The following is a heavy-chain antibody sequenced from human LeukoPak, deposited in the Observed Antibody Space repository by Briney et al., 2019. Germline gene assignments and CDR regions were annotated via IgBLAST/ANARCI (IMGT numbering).Heavy chain of an antibody. V-gene: IGHV3-11*05. Sequence: GGSLRLSCAASGFTFSDYYMSWIRQAPGKGLEWVSYISSSSSYTNYADSVKGRFTISRDNAKNSLYLQMNSLRAEDTAVYYCARVRVSYYGMDVWGQGITVTVSS. J-gene: IGHJ6*02. CDR2: ISSSSSYT. D-gene: IGHD3-3*01. CDR3: ARVRVSYYGMDV. CDR1: GFTFSDYY.